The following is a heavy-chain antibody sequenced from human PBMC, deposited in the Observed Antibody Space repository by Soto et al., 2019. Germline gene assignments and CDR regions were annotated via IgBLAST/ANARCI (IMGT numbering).Heavy chain of an antibody. CDR3: ARGLYYYDSSGYLLDY. J-gene: IGHJ4*02. Sequence: SVKVSCKASGGTFSSYAISWVRQAPGQGLEWMGGIIPIFGTANYAQKFQGRVTITADESTSTAYMELSSLRSEDTAVYYCARGLYYYDSSGYLLDYWGQGPLVTVSS. CDR1: GGTFSSYA. D-gene: IGHD3-22*01. V-gene: IGHV1-69*13. CDR2: IIPIFGTA.